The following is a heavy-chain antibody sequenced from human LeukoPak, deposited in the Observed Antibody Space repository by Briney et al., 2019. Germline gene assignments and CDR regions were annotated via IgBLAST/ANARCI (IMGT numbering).Heavy chain of an antibody. Sequence: GGSLRLSRVGSGFNLNDYYLAWIRQTPGKGLQRVSYMRRGSDYKAYEDSVKGRFTISRDNGKNSLYLQMNSLTAEDTAVYYCARELGVLRAFDIWGEEPMVTVSS. D-gene: IGHD6-6*01. CDR1: GFNLNDYY. CDR3: ARELGVLRAFDI. CDR2: MRRGSDYK. V-gene: IGHV3-11*05. J-gene: IGHJ3*02.